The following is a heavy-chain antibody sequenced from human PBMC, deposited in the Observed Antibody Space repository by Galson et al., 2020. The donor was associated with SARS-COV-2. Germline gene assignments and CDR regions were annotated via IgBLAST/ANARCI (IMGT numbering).Heavy chain of an antibody. J-gene: IGHJ4*02. CDR3: ARNPLSEITIFGVVIHTNFDY. CDR1: GGSISSSSYY. Sequence: SETLSLTCTVSGGSISSSSYYWGWIRQPPGKGLEWIGSIYYSGSTYYNPSLKSRVTISVDTSKNQFSLKLSSVTAADTAVYYCARNPLSEITIFGVVIHTNFDYWGQGTLVTVSS. CDR2: IYYSGST. D-gene: IGHD3-3*01. V-gene: IGHV4-39*07.